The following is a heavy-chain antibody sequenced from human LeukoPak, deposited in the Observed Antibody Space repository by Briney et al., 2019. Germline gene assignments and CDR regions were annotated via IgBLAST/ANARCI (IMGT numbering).Heavy chain of an antibody. D-gene: IGHD6-19*01. CDR2: ISGSGGST. V-gene: IGHV3-23*01. CDR3: AKQSPDGPEQWLVDYFDY. CDR1: GFTFSSYA. Sequence: PGGSLRLSCAASGFTFSSYAMSWVRQAPGKGLEWVSAISGSGGSTYYADSVKGRFTISRDNSKNTLYLQMNSLRAEDTAVYYCAKQSPDGPEQWLVDYFDYWGQGTLVTVSS. J-gene: IGHJ4*02.